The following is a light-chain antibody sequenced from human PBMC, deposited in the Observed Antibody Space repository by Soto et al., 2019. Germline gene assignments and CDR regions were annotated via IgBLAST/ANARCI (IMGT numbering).Light chain of an antibody. J-gene: IGKJ2*01. Sequence: EIVLTQSPGTLSLSPGERATLSCRASQSVSSSFLAWYQQKPGQAPRLLIYGASSRATGIPDRFSGSGSGTDFSLPISRLEPEDFAVYYCQQYGNSPPYTFGQGTKLEI. CDR1: QSVSSSF. CDR3: QQYGNSPPYT. V-gene: IGKV3-20*01. CDR2: GAS.